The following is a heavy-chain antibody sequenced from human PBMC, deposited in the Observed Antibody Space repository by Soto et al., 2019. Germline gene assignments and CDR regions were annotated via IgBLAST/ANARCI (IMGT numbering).Heavy chain of an antibody. CDR3: AKDGLSDSPSAIDY. CDR2: IGGSGRKT. Sequence: GWSLRLSCAASGFTFTKSGMSWVRQATGKGLEWVAGIGGSGRKTYYAESVRGRFSISRDNSKNSLFLQMNSLSADDTAIYYCAKDGLSDSPSAIDYWGLGTLVTVSS. V-gene: IGHV3-23*01. CDR1: GFTFTKSG. D-gene: IGHD6-13*01. J-gene: IGHJ4*02.